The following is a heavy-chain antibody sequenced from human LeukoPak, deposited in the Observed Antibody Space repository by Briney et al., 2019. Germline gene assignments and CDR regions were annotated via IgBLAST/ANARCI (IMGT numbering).Heavy chain of an antibody. CDR3: AKGAYDYIEMGYFDY. V-gene: IGHV3-23*01. Sequence: QTGGSLRLSCAASGFSLTNFAMSWVRQAPGKGLEWVSLIIGSSGDTLYADSVKGRFTISRDNSKNRLYLQMNSLRAEDTALYYCAKGAYDYIEMGYFDYWGQGTLVTVSS. CDR1: GFSLTNFA. J-gene: IGHJ4*02. D-gene: IGHD5-12*01. CDR2: IIGSSGDT.